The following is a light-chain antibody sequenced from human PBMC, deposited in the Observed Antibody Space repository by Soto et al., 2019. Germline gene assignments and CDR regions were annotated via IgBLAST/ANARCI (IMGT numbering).Light chain of an antibody. CDR3: QQYKSYPLT. V-gene: IGKV1-5*01. Sequence: DIQMTQSPSIVSASVGDRVTLTCRASHNVNSWLAWYQQRPGRAPYLLIYDASSLQSGVPSRFSGSGYGTEFPLSISSLQPDVFATYYCQQYKSYPLTFGGGTRVEIK. CDR1: HNVNSW. J-gene: IGKJ4*01. CDR2: DAS.